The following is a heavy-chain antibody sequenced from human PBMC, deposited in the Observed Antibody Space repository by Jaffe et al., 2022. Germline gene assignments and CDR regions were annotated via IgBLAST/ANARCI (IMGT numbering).Heavy chain of an antibody. D-gene: IGHD6-19*01. CDR3: TRPIAVAGYYYYYYYMDV. J-gene: IGHJ6*03. V-gene: IGHV3-73*02. CDR1: GFTFSGSA. CDR2: IRSKANSYAT. Sequence: EVQLVESGGGLVQPGGSLKLSCAASGFTFSGSAMHWVRQASGKGLEWVGRIRSKANSYATAYAASVKGRFTISRDDSKNTAYLQMNSLKTEDTAVYYCTRPIAVAGYYYYYYYMDVWGKGTTVTVSS.